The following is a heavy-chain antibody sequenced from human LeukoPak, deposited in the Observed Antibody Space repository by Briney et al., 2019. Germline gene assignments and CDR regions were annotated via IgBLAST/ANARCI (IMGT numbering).Heavy chain of an antibody. D-gene: IGHD3-16*02. Sequence: PGGSLRLSCAASGFTFSSYSMSWVRQAPGKGLEWVSSISSSSSYIYYADSVKGRFTISRDNAKNSLYLQMNSLRAEDTAVYYCARDNHDYVWGSYRPTDYWGQGTLVTVSS. CDR2: ISSSSSYI. CDR3: ARDNHDYVWGSYRPTDY. J-gene: IGHJ4*02. CDR1: GFTFSSYS. V-gene: IGHV3-21*01.